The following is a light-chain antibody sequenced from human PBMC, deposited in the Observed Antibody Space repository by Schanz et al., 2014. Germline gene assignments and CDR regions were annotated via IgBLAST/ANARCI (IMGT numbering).Light chain of an antibody. CDR1: QSVSSY. Sequence: EIVLTQSPATLSLSPGERATLSCGASQSVSSYLAWYQQKPGQAPRLLIYGASSRAAGVPDRFSGSGSGTEFTLTISSLQSEDFAVYYCHQYNNWPPWTFGQGTKVEIK. CDR2: GAS. CDR3: HQYNNWPPWT. V-gene: IGKV3D-15*01. J-gene: IGKJ1*01.